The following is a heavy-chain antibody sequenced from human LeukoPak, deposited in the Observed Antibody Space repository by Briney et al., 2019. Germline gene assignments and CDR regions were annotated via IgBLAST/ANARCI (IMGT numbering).Heavy chain of an antibody. V-gene: IGHV4-30-2*05. CDR1: GGSISSGGYS. J-gene: IGHJ4*02. CDR3: AREGKTYYDSSGYYSDY. D-gene: IGHD3-22*01. CDR2: IYYSGST. Sequence: SSETLSLTCAVSGGSISSGGYSWSWIRQPPGRGLEWIGYIYYSGSTYYNPSLKSRVTISVDTSKDQFSLKLSSVTAADTAVYYCAREGKTYYDSSGYYSDYWGQGTLVTVSS.